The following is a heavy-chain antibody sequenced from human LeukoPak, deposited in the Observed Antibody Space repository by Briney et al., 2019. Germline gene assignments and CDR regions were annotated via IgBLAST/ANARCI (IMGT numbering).Heavy chain of an antibody. CDR1: GFIVSSNY. D-gene: IGHD6-25*01. CDR3: ARDVCSGYGMDV. J-gene: IGHJ6*02. Sequence: GGSLRLSCAASGFIVSSNYMSWVRQAPGKGLEWVSAIYSGGSTNYADSVKGRFTISRDNSKNTLYLQMNSLRAEDTAVYYCARDVCSGYGMDVWGQGTTVTVSS. V-gene: IGHV3-53*01. CDR2: IYSGGST.